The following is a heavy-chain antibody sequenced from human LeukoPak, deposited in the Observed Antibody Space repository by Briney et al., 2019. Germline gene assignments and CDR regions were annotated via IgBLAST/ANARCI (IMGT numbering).Heavy chain of an antibody. D-gene: IGHD1-26*01. CDR3: ARVPRYVGFDP. CDR2: INYSGNN. Sequence: PETLSLTCALYGESSCVYYSSWIPHPPRRGREWIGEINYSGNNNYSRSLKGRVTKPLDTSKNQFSLTQSSLTAADTAGYYCARVPRYVGFDPWGQGTLVSVSS. V-gene: IGHV4-34*01. J-gene: IGHJ5*02. CDR1: GESSCVYY.